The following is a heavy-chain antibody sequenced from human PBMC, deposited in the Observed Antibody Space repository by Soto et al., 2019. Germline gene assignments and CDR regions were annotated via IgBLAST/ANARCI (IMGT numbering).Heavy chain of an antibody. J-gene: IGHJ4*02. CDR1: GFTFSNYA. CDR2: VSYDGSKQ. CDR3: ARDRAYYYDNSGYYNFDY. D-gene: IGHD3-22*01. Sequence: QVQLVESGGGVVQPGRSLRVSCAASGFTFSNYAMHWVRQAPGKGLEWVAVVSYDGSKQFYADSVEGRFTISRDSSKSTLYLHMDNLRDEDTAVYYCARDRAYYYDNSGYYNFDYWGQGTLVTVSS. V-gene: IGHV3-30-3*01.